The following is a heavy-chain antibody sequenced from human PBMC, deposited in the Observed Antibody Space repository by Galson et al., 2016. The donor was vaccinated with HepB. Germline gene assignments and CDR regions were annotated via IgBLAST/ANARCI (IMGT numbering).Heavy chain of an antibody. D-gene: IGHD3-10*01. CDR3: ARRDNYYGLGSYMFDY. CDR2: IYPGDSDT. CDR1: GYSFTNYW. V-gene: IGHV5-51*01. J-gene: IGHJ4*02. Sequence: QSGAEVKKPGDSVMISCKGSGYSFTNYWIGWVRQMPGKGLEWLGIIYPGDSDTRYGPSFEGQLTISADKSTNTAYLQWSNLKASDTAIYYCARRDNYYGLGSYMFDYWGRGTLVTVSS.